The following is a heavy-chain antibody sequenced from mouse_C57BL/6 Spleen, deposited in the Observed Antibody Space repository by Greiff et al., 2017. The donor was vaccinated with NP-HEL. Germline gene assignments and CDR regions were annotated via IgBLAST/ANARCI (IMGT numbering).Heavy chain of an antibody. V-gene: IGHV1-81*01. Sequence: VQLQQSGAELARPGASVKLSCKASGYTFTSYGISWVKQRTGQGLEWIGEIYPRSGNTYYNEKFKGKATLTADKSSSTASMELRSLTSEDSAVYFCARSGLRRGDAMDYWGQGTSVTVSS. J-gene: IGHJ4*01. CDR1: GYTFTSYG. D-gene: IGHD2-12*01. CDR2: IYPRSGNT. CDR3: ARSGLRRGDAMDY.